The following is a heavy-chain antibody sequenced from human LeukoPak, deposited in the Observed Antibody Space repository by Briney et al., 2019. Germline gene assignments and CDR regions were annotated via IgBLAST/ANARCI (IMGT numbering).Heavy chain of an antibody. V-gene: IGHV3-20*04. CDR3: AKKTSYHFDY. Sequence: GGSLRLSCAASGFTFDDYGMSWVRQAPGKGLEWVSGINWNGGSTGYADSVKGRFTISRDNAKNTLFLQMSSLRAEDTAIYYCAKKTSYHFDYWGQGTLVTVSS. CDR1: GFTFDDYG. D-gene: IGHD2-2*01. CDR2: INWNGGST. J-gene: IGHJ4*02.